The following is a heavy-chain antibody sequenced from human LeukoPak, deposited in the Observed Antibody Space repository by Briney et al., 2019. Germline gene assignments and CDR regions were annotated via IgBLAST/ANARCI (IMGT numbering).Heavy chain of an antibody. CDR2: ISGDGDDT. Sequence: PGGSLRLSCAASGFTFDDYVMHWVRQAPGKGLEWVSLISGDGDDTYYTDSVKGRFTISRDNSKRFLYLQMNSLRVEDTAVHYCARGTGTTFDYWGQGTLVTVSS. V-gene: IGHV3-43*02. CDR1: GFTFDDYV. CDR3: ARGTGTTFDY. J-gene: IGHJ4*02. D-gene: IGHD1-1*01.